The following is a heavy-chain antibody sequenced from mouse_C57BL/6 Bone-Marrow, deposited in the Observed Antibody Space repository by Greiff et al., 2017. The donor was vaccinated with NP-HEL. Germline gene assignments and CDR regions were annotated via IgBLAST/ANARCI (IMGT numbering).Heavy chain of an antibody. V-gene: IGHV5-9-1*02. CDR2: ISSGGDYI. J-gene: IGHJ1*03. Sequence: EVKLMESGEGLVKPGGSLKLSCAASGFTFSSYAMSWVRQTPEKRLEWVAYISSGGDYIYYADTVKGRFTISRDNARNTLYLQMSSLKSEDTAMYYCTATVVATPHWYFDVWGTGTTVTVSS. CDR1: GFTFSSYA. D-gene: IGHD1-1*01. CDR3: TATVVATPHWYFDV.